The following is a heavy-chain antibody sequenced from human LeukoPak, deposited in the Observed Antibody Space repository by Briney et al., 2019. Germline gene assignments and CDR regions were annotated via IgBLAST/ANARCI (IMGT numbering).Heavy chain of an antibody. Sequence: PGGTLRLSCAASGFTFSSYGMSWVRQAPGKGLEWVSAISGSGGSTYYADSVKGRFTISRDNSKNTLYLQMNSLRAEDTAVYYCANLPSSSSRSGAFDIWGQGTMVTVSS. CDR2: ISGSGGST. CDR1: GFTFSSYG. V-gene: IGHV3-23*01. J-gene: IGHJ3*02. CDR3: ANLPSSSSRSGAFDI. D-gene: IGHD6-6*01.